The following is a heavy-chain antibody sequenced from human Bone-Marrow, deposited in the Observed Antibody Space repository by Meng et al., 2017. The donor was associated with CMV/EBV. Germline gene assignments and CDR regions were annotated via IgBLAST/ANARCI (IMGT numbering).Heavy chain of an antibody. CDR2: ISSSGSTI. CDR3: ARVLWVGARTTGY. Sequence: GGSLRLSCTVSGGSISSGGYYWSWIRQAPGKGLEWVSYISSSGSTIYYADSVKGRFTISRDNAKNSLYLQMNSLRAEDTAVYYCARVLWVGARTTGYWGQGTLVTVSS. CDR1: GGSISSGGYY. D-gene: IGHD1-26*01. V-gene: IGHV3-11*04. J-gene: IGHJ4*02.